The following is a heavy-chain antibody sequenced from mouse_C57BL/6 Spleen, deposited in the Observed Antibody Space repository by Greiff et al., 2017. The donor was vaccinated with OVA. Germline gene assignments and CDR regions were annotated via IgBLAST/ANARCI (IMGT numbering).Heavy chain of an antibody. CDR3: ARDNYFGD. Sequence: EVQLVESGGGLVKPGGSLKLSCAASGFTFSSYAISWVRQTPEKRLEWVATISDGGSYTYYPDNVKGRFTISRDNAKNNLYLQMSHLKSEDTAMYYCARDNYFGDWGNGTTLAVAS. J-gene: IGHJ2*01. CDR2: ISDGGSYT. V-gene: IGHV5-4*01. CDR1: GFTFSSYA.